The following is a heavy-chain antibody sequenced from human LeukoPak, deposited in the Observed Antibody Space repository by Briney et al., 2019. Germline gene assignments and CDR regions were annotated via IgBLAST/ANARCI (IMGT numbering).Heavy chain of an antibody. V-gene: IGHV1-69*05. Sequence: AWVKVSCKACGGTFSSYAIGWVRQAPGQGLEWMGGIIPIFGTANYAQKLQGRVTSTTDESTSTAYMELSSLRSEDTAVYYYARGPSSLAYYYDVDVWGKGTTVTVSS. CDR2: IIPIFGTA. CDR3: ARGPSSLAYYYDVDV. D-gene: IGHD3-16*02. J-gene: IGHJ6*03. CDR1: GGTFSSYA.